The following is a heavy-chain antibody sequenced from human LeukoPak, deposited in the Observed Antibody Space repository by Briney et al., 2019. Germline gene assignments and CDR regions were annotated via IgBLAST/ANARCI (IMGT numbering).Heavy chain of an antibody. Sequence: SETLSLTCTVSGGSISSYYWGWIRQPPGKGLEWIGSIHCGSTNYNPSLKSRVTISVDTSKNQFSLKLSSVTAADTAVYYCARGRGHIVVVTARYWFDPWGQGTLVTVSS. V-gene: IGHV4-39*07. CDR2: IHCGST. J-gene: IGHJ5*02. D-gene: IGHD2-21*02. CDR1: GGSISSYY. CDR3: ARGRGHIVVVTARYWFDP.